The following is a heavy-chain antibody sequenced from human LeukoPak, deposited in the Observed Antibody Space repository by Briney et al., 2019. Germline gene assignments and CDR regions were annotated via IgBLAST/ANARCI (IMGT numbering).Heavy chain of an antibody. J-gene: IGHJ5*02. CDR1: GYTFTSYD. Sequence: ASVKVSCKASGYTFTSYDINWVRQATGQGLEWMGWMNPNSGNTGYAQKFQGRVTMTRNTSISTAYMELSSLRSEDTAVYYCARSPGILTGYYLGGVIDPWGQGTLVTVSS. CDR2: MNPNSGNT. CDR3: ARSPGILTGYYLGGVIDP. V-gene: IGHV1-8*01. D-gene: IGHD3-9*01.